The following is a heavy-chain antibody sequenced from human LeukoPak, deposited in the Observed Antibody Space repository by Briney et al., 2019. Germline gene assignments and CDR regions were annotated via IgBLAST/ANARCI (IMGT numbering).Heavy chain of an antibody. CDR2: TSPDGSEQ. Sequence: GGSLRLSCVASGFPFTRNAMHWVRQASGKGLEWVAVTSPDGSEQYYTDSVKGRFTISRDNSKNTVFLQMNSLTTEDTAVYSCFTGSQFYYDSWGQGTLVTVSS. D-gene: IGHD1-14*01. J-gene: IGHJ4*02. CDR3: FTGSQFYYDS. V-gene: IGHV3-30*10. CDR1: GFPFTRNA.